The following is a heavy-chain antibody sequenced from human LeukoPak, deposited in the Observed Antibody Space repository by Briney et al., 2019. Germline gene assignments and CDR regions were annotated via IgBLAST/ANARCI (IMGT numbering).Heavy chain of an antibody. CDR1: GGSISSHY. CDR3: TRLLDNDSSGYPDTFDM. J-gene: IGHJ3*02. CDR2: FYYSGST. V-gene: IGHV4-59*11. Sequence: PPETLSLTCTVSGGSISSHYWSWIRQPPGKGLEWIGYFYYSGSTNYNPSFQSRVTISVDTSKNHFSLKLTSVTAADTAVYYCTRLLDNDSSGYPDTFDMWGQGTMVTVPS. D-gene: IGHD3-22*01.